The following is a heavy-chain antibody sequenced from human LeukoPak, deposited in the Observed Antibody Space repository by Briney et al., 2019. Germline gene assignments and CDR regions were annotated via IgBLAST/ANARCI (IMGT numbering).Heavy chain of an antibody. CDR1: GFTFDDYT. D-gene: IGHD5-18*01. Sequence: GGSLRLSCAASGFTFDDYTMHWVRQAPGKGLEWVSLIRWDGGSTYYADSVKGRFTISRDNSKNSLYLQMNSLRTEDTALYYCAIGDTAMAPASMGNVWGKGTTVTVSS. V-gene: IGHV3-43*01. CDR2: IRWDGGST. CDR3: AIGDTAMAPASMGNV. J-gene: IGHJ6*04.